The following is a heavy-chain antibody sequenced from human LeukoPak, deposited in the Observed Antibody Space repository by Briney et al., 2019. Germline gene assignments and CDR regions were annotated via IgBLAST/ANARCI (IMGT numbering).Heavy chain of an antibody. CDR3: ARDHYYGSGSYYNVWDY. Sequence: ASVKVSCKASGYTFTSYGISWVRQAPGQGLEWMGWISAYNGNTNYAQKLQGRVTMTTDTSTSTAYMELRSLRSDDTAVYYCARDHYYGSGSYYNVWDYWGQGTLVTVPS. D-gene: IGHD3-10*01. CDR2: ISAYNGNT. CDR1: GYTFTSYG. V-gene: IGHV1-18*01. J-gene: IGHJ4*02.